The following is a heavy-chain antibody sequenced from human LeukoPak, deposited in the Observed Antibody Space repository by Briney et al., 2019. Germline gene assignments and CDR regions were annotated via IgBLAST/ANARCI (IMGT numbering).Heavy chain of an antibody. J-gene: IGHJ4*02. V-gene: IGHV4-39*01. Sequence: SETLSLTCTVSGDSTSSTSYFWGWVRQPPGKGLEWIGTIYYSGTTYYNPSLKSRVTISVDTSKNQFSLKLSSVSASDTAVYYCARHKCSGIYCPFDYWGQGTLVTVSS. CDR3: ARHKCSGIYCPFDY. D-gene: IGHD2-15*01. CDR2: IYYSGTT. CDR1: GDSTSSTSYF.